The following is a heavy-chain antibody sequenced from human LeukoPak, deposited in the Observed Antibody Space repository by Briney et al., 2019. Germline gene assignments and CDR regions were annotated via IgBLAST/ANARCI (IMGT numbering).Heavy chain of an antibody. J-gene: IGHJ6*02. V-gene: IGHV1-8*01. Sequence: ASVKVSCKASGYTFTSYDINWVRQATGQGLEWMGWMNPNSGNTGYAQKFQGRVTMTRNTSISTAYMELSSLRSEDTAVYYCARGRFYCSGGSCYDYYGIDVWGQGTTVTVSS. CDR2: MNPNSGNT. CDR1: GYTFTSYD. CDR3: ARGRFYCSGGSCYDYYGIDV. D-gene: IGHD2-15*01.